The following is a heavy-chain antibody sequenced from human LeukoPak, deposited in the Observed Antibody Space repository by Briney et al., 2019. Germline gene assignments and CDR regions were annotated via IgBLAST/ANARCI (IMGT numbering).Heavy chain of an antibody. Sequence: PGGSLRLSCAASGFTFSSYEMNWVRQAPGKGLEWVSHISSSGSTIYYADSVKGRFTISRDNAKNSLYLQMNSLRAEDTAVYYCASLRMATITDHWGQGTLVTVSS. J-gene: IGHJ5*02. CDR1: GFTFSSYE. CDR3: ASLRMATITDH. V-gene: IGHV3-48*03. D-gene: IGHD5-24*01. CDR2: ISSSGSTI.